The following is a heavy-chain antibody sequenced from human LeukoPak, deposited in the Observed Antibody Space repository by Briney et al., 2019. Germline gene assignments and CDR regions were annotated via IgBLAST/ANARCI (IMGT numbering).Heavy chain of an antibody. CDR1: GFTFGDYA. CDR3: TRGIAAPYYYYMDV. Sequence: GGSLRLSCTASGFTFGDYAMSWFRQAPGKGLEWVGFIRSKAYGGTTEYAASVKGRFTISRGDSKSIAYLQMNSLKTEDTAVYYCTRGIAAPYYYYMDVWGKGTTVTVSS. CDR2: IRSKAYGGTT. D-gene: IGHD6-13*01. J-gene: IGHJ6*03. V-gene: IGHV3-49*03.